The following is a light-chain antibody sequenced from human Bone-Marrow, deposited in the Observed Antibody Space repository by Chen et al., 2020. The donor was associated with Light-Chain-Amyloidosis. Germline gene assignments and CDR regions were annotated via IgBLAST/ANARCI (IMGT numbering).Light chain of an antibody. J-gene: IGKJ3*01. CDR2: AAR. V-gene: IGKV1-27*01. CDR1: RPISFF. CDR3: QNYYSAPFT. Sequence: IQMTQSPSSLSASVGDRVSLTCRASRPISFFLAWYQQKPGRLPRLLIYAARTLQSGVPSRFSGSTSGTDFTLTISSLQPEDVATYYCQNYYSAPFTFGPGTKVDI.